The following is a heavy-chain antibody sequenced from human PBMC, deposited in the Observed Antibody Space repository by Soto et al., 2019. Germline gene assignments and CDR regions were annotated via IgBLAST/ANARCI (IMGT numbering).Heavy chain of an antibody. CDR1: GFTFSSYG. Sequence: GGSLRLSFAASGFTFSSYGMHWVRQAPGKGLEWVAVISYDGSNKYYADSVKGRFTISRDNSKNTLYLQMNSLRAEDTAVYYCAKSDDFWSGYPWFDPWGQGTLVTAPQ. CDR3: AKSDDFWSGYPWFDP. J-gene: IGHJ5*02. CDR2: ISYDGSNK. V-gene: IGHV3-30*18. D-gene: IGHD3-3*01.